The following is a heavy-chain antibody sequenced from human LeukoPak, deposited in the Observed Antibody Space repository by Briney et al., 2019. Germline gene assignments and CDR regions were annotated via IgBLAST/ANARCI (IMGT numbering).Heavy chain of an antibody. Sequence: SVKVSCKASGDTFSSYAISWVRQAPGQGLECMGRIIPILGIANYAQKFQGRVTITADKSTSTAYMELSSLRSEDTAAYYCARDVGGYSYGYPPRYYGMDVWGQGTTVTVSS. CDR3: ARDVGGYSYGYPPRYYGMDV. CDR1: GDTFSSYA. CDR2: IIPILGIA. V-gene: IGHV1-69*04. D-gene: IGHD5-18*01. J-gene: IGHJ6*02.